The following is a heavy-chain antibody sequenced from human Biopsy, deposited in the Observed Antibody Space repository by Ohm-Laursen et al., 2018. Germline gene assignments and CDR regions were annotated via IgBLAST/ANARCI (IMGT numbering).Heavy chain of an antibody. CDR1: GGSVSSNVAY. J-gene: IGHJ5*02. CDR3: ARHPTGFWFDP. Sequence: TLSLTCTVSGGSVSSNVAYWAWIRQPPGKGLESIGSIFYSGIPYYNPSLQSRVTMSEDTSKNHFSLNLPSVTAADTAVYYCARHPTGFWFDPWGQGTLVIVSS. CDR2: IFYSGIP. V-gene: IGHV4-39*01.